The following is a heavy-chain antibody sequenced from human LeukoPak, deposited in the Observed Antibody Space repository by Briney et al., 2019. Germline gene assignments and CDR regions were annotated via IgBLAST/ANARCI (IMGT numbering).Heavy chain of an antibody. CDR2: IDNRGYTT. D-gene: IGHD5/OR15-5a*01. Sequence: GGSLRLSCAASGFTLSTYAMNWVRQAPGKGPEWVSGIDNRGYTTFYTDSVKGRFTISRDNSKNTLYLQVNSLRAEDTAIYYCARVDLSTANFDYWGQGTLVTVSS. V-gene: IGHV3-23*01. J-gene: IGHJ4*02. CDR1: GFTLSTYA. CDR3: ARVDLSTANFDY.